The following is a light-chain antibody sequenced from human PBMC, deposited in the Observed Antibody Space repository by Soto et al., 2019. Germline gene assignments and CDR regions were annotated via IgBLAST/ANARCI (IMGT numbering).Light chain of an antibody. CDR2: VAS. Sequence: EIVLTQYPGTLYLSPGERATLSCRASQSVSSSYLAWYQQKPGQAPRLLIYVASSRATGIPDRFSGSGSGTDFTFTISRLEPEDFGVYYCQQYGSSPITFGQGTRLEIK. J-gene: IGKJ5*01. CDR3: QQYGSSPIT. V-gene: IGKV3-20*01. CDR1: QSVSSSY.